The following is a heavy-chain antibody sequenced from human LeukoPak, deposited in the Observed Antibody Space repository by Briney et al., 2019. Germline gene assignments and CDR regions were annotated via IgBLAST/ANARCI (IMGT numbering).Heavy chain of an antibody. D-gene: IGHD2-15*01. J-gene: IGHJ4*02. CDR3: ARGRYCSGHNCYFDY. Sequence: PGGSLRLSCAASEFTFRSYEMNWVRQAPGKGLEGVSYISSSGNTIYYIDSEKGRFTISRDNAKNSLYLQMNSLRAEDTAVYYCARGRYCSGHNCYFDYWGQGTLVTVSS. V-gene: IGHV3-48*03. CDR2: ISSSGNTI. CDR1: EFTFRSYE.